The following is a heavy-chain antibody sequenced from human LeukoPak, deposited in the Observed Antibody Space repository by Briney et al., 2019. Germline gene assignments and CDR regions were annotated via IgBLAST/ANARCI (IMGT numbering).Heavy chain of an antibody. D-gene: IGHD3-3*01. CDR2: IYYSGST. J-gene: IGHJ4*02. V-gene: IGHV4-30-4*02. Sequence: SETLSLTCTVSGGSISSGGLYWTWIRQPPGKGLEWIGYIYYSGSTYYNPSLKSRVTISVDTSKNQFSLTLSSVTAADTAVYYCARGPLRAPFDYWGQGTLVTVSS. CDR1: GGSISSGGLY. CDR3: ARGPLRAPFDY.